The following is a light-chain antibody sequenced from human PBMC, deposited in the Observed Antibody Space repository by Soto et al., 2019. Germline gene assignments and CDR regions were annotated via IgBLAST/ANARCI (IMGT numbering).Light chain of an antibody. CDR3: HQRAT. Sequence: EIGLTQSPGTLSLSPGERATLSCRASQSVSSSYLAWYQQKPGQAPRLLIYGASSRPTGIPDRFSGSGSETDFTLTISRLEPEDFAVYYCHQRATFGQGPKVEIK. CDR2: GAS. CDR1: QSVSSSY. V-gene: IGKV3-20*01. J-gene: IGKJ1*01.